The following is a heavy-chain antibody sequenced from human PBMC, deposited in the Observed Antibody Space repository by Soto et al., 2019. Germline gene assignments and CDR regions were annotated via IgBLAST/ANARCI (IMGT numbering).Heavy chain of an antibody. D-gene: IGHD3-16*01. CDR3: ARGGWGPYY. CDR2: IKEDGSEK. Sequence: EVQLVESGGSLVQPGGSLRLSCATSGFTFGSYWMTWVRQAPGKGLEWVANIKEDGSEKYYVDSVKGRFTISRDNAKNSLYLQMQRLRAEDTAFYYCARGGWGPYYWGQGVLVTVSS. CDR1: GFTFGSYW. J-gene: IGHJ4*02. V-gene: IGHV3-7*01.